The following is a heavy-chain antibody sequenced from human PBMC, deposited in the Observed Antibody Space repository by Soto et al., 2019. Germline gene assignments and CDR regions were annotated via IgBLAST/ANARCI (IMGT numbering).Heavy chain of an antibody. Sequence: GGSLILSCAASGFTFSSYAMSWVRQAQGKGLEWVSAISGSGGSTYYADSVKGRFTISRDNSKNTLYLQMNSLRAEDTAVYYCARDPNCYCGYEYQYSIDHWCQGPLVPVST. CDR1: GFTFSSYA. CDR3: ARDPNCYCGYEYQYSIDH. V-gene: IGHV3-23*01. J-gene: IGHJ4*02. D-gene: IGHD5-12*01. CDR2: ISGSGGST.